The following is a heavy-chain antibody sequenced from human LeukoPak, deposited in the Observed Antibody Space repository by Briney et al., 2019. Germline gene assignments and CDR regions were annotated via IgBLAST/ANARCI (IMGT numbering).Heavy chain of an antibody. Sequence: GGSLRLSCAASGFTFSNAWMSWVRKAPGKGLEWVGRIKSKTDGGTTDYAAPVKGRFTISRDNSKNTLYLQMNSLSAEDTAVYYCAKEARYYYGSQTRMDVWGQGTTVTVSS. D-gene: IGHD3-10*01. CDR2: IKSKTDGGTT. CDR1: GFTFSNAW. J-gene: IGHJ6*02. CDR3: AKEARYYYGSQTRMDV. V-gene: IGHV3-15*01.